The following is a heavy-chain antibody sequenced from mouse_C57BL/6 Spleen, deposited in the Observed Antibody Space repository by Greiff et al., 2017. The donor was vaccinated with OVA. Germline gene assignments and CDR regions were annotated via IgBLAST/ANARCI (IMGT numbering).Heavy chain of an antibody. Sequence: VMLVESGPELVKPGASVKISCKASGYAFSSSWMNWVKQRPGKGLEWIGRIYPGDGDTNYNGKFKGKATLTADKSSSTAYMQLSSLTSEDSAVYFCARGDYSNSWFAYWGQGTLVTVSA. CDR2: IYPGDGDT. D-gene: IGHD2-5*01. CDR1: GYAFSSSW. J-gene: IGHJ3*01. CDR3: ARGDYSNSWFAY. V-gene: IGHV1-82*01.